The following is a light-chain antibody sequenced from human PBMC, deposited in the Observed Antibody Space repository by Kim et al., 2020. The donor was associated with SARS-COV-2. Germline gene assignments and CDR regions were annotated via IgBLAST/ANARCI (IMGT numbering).Light chain of an antibody. V-gene: IGKV4-1*01. CDR2: WAS. CDR1: QSVLYSSNNKNY. CDR3: QQYFSTPLT. Sequence: DIVMTQSPDSLAVSLGERATINCKSSQSVLYSSNNKNYLAWYQQKPGQPPKLLIYWASTRESGVPDRFSGSGSGTDFTLTISSLQAEDVAVYYCQQYFSTPLTFGGGTKVLIK. J-gene: IGKJ4*01.